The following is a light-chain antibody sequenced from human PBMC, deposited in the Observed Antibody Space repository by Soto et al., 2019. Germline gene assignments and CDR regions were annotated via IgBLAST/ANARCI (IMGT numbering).Light chain of an antibody. CDR1: SSNIGAPYD. J-gene: IGLJ3*02. V-gene: IGLV1-40*01. CDR2: GNS. CDR3: QSYDSSLTGWV. Sequence: QPVLTQPPSVSGSPGQRVTISCTGNSSNIGAPYDVHWYQQLPGTVPKLLISGNSHRPSGVPDRFSGSKSGPSASLAITGLQAEDEADYYCQSYDSSLTGWVFGGGTQLTVL.